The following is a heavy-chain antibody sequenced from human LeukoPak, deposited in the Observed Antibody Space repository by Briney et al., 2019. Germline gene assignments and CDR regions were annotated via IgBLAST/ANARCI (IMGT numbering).Heavy chain of an antibody. CDR1: GFTFSSYA. CDR3: ARVGRGGRAAGEFDY. D-gene: IGHD6-13*01. CDR2: ITGSGSST. J-gene: IGHJ4*02. Sequence: GGSLRLSCAASGFTFSSYAMTWVRQAPGKGLEWVSSITGSGSSTYYADSVKGRFTISRDNSKNTLYLQMNSLRAEDTAVYYCARVGRGGRAAGEFDYWGQGTLVTVSS. V-gene: IGHV3-23*01.